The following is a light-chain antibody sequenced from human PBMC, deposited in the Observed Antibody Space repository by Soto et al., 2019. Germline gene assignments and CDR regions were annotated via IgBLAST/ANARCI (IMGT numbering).Light chain of an antibody. CDR3: QQYNNWPQWT. CDR2: GAS. Sequence: EIVMTQSPATLSVSPGERATLYCRASQSVSSNLAWYQQKPGQAPRLLIYGASTRATGIPARFSGSGSGTEFTLTISSLPSADFEVYYCQQYNNWPQWTFGQGTKVDIK. CDR1: QSVSSN. J-gene: IGKJ1*01. V-gene: IGKV3-15*01.